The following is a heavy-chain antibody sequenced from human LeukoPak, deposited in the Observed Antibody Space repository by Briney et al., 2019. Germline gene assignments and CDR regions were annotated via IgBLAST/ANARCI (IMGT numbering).Heavy chain of an antibody. J-gene: IGHJ4*02. CDR3: ARERQFRGREYYFDS. D-gene: IGHD2/OR15-2a*01. CDR1: GGSFSGYY. CDR2: INHSGVT. V-gene: IGHV4-34*01. Sequence: KPSETLSLTCAVYGGSFSGYYWSWIRQPPGKGLEWIGEINHSGVTNYNPSLESRVTIEVDTSKNHFSLNLRSVTAADTAMYYCARERQFRGREYYFDSWGQGTLVTVSS.